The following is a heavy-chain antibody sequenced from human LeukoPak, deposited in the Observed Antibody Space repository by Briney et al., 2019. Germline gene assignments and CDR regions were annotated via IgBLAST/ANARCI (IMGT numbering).Heavy chain of an antibody. Sequence: PGGSLRLSCSASGFTFNSYPVHWVRQAPGKGLEYGSGISRNGGSTYYADSVKGRFTISRDNSKNTLYLQMSSLRAEDTAVYYCVKESGFMVAPNSAFDIWGQGTMVTVSS. CDR2: ISRNGGST. D-gene: IGHD4/OR15-4a*01. CDR1: GFTFNSYP. J-gene: IGHJ3*02. V-gene: IGHV3-64D*06. CDR3: VKESGFMVAPNSAFDI.